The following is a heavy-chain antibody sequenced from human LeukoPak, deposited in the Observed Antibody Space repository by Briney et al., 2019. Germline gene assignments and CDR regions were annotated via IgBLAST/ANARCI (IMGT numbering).Heavy chain of an antibody. CDR2: ISYDGSNK. CDR1: GFTFSSYA. CDR3: ARERVPAAIGRNAFDI. V-gene: IGHV3-30-3*01. D-gene: IGHD2-2*02. J-gene: IGHJ3*02. Sequence: SGGSLRLSCAASGFTFSSYAMRWVRQAPGKGLEWVAVISYDGSNKYYADSVKGRFTISRDNSKNTLYLQMNSLRAEDTAVYYCARERVPAAIGRNAFDIWGQGTMVTVSS.